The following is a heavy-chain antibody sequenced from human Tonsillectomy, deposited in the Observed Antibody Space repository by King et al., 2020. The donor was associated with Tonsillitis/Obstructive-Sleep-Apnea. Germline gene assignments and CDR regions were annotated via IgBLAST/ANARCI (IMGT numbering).Heavy chain of an antibody. Sequence: QLQESGPGLVKPSETLSLTCTVSGGSISSYYWSWIRQPPGKGLEWIGYIYYSGSTNYNPSLKSRVTISVDTSKNQFSLKLSAVTAADPAVYYCARDLGGGSYRFNWYFDLWGRGTLVTVSS. V-gene: IGHV4-59*01. J-gene: IGHJ2*01. CDR2: IYYSGST. CDR3: ARDLGGGSYRFNWYFDL. D-gene: IGHD3-16*02. CDR1: GGSISSYY.